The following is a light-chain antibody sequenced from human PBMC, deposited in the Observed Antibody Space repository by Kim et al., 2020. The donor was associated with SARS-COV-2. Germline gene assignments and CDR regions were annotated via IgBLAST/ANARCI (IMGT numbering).Light chain of an antibody. CDR1: QSVTGNS. CDR2: DAS. V-gene: IGKV3-20*01. J-gene: IGKJ1*01. CDR3: QHYGTSVT. Sequence: LSPRERATLSCRASQSVTGNSFACYQQKSGQPPSLRISDASSRATDIPDRFSGSGSGTDFSLTISRLGPEDFAVYYCQHYGTSVTFGQGTKVDIK.